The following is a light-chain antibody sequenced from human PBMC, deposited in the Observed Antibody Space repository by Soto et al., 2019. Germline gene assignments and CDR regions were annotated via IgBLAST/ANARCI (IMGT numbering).Light chain of an antibody. V-gene: IGLV2-14*01. CDR1: TSNVGAYNS. CDR3: SSYTSSSTLV. Sequence: QSVLTQPASVSGSPGQSITISCTGPTSNVGAYNSVAWYQHNPGKAPKLMIYDVSNRPSGVSSRFSGSKSANTASLSISGLQADDEADYYCSSYTSSSTLVFGTGTKLTVL. J-gene: IGLJ1*01. CDR2: DVS.